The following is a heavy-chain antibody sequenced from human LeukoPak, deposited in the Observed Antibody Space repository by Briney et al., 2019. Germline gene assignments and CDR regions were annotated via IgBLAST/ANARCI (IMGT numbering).Heavy chain of an antibody. Sequence: ASVKVSCKASGYTFTSYDINWVRQATGQGLEWMGWMNPNSGNTGYAQKFQGRVTMTRNTSISTAYMELSSLRSEDTAVYYCARGLGGYYHSSGYNFDYWGQGTLVTVSS. CDR3: ARGLGGYYHSSGYNFDY. V-gene: IGHV1-8*01. CDR1: GYTFTSYD. J-gene: IGHJ4*02. D-gene: IGHD3-22*01. CDR2: MNPNSGNT.